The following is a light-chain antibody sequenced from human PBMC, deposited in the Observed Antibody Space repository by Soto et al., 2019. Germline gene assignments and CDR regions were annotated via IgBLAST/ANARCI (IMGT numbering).Light chain of an antibody. CDR3: QQYGSSPLT. CDR1: QNVDSSY. Sequence: DIVLTQCPATMLLSRGARATLPCRASQNVDSSYLAWYQQKPGQAPRLLIYGASSRATGIPDRFSGSGSGTDFTLTISRLEPEDFAVYYCQQYGSSPLTFGGGTEVDIK. J-gene: IGKJ4*01. CDR2: GAS. V-gene: IGKV3-20*01.